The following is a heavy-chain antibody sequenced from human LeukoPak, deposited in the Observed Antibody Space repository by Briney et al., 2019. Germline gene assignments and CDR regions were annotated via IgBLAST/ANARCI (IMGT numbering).Heavy chain of an antibody. Sequence: PSETLSLTCAVYGGSFSGYYWSWIRQPPGKGLEWIGEINHSGSTNYNPSLKSRVTISVDTSKNQFSLKLSSATAADTAVYYCATRESLFLEWLPQGDWGQGTLVTVSS. CDR1: GGSFSGYY. CDR2: INHSGST. V-gene: IGHV4-34*01. CDR3: ATRESLFLEWLPQGD. J-gene: IGHJ4*02. D-gene: IGHD3-3*01.